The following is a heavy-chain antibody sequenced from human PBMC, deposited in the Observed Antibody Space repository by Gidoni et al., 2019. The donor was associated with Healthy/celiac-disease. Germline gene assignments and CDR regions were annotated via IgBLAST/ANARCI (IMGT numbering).Heavy chain of an antibody. D-gene: IGHD2-2*01. CDR2: INPSGGST. J-gene: IGHJ6*02. CDR3: ARSTISYCSSTSCYPPNYYYYGMDV. CDR1: GYTFTSYY. Sequence: QVQLVQSGAEVKKPGASVKVSCKASGYTFTSYYMHWVRPAPGQGLEWMGIINPSGGSTSYAQKFQGRVTMTRDTSTSTVYMELSSLRSEDTAVYYCARSTISYCSSTSCYPPNYYYYGMDVWGQGTTVTVSS. V-gene: IGHV1-46*01.